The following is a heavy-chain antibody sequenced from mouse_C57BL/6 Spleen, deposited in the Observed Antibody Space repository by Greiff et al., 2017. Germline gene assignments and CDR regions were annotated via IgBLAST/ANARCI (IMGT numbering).Heavy chain of an antibody. CDR1: GYTFTSYW. V-gene: IGHV1-69*01. D-gene: IGHD1-1*01. J-gene: IGHJ3*01. Sequence: VQLQQSGAELVMPGASVKLSCKASGYTFTSYWMHWVKQRPGQGLEWIGEIDPSDSYTNYNQKFKGKSTLTVDKSSSTAYMQLSSLTSEDSAVYYCARWDYYGSYAWFAYWGQGTLVTVSA. CDR2: IDPSDSYT. CDR3: ARWDYYGSYAWFAY.